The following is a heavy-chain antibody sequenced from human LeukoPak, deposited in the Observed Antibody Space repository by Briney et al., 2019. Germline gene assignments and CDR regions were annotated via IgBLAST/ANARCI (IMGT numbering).Heavy chain of an antibody. CDR1: GYTFTSYG. V-gene: IGHV1-18*01. J-gene: IGHJ4*02. CDR3: AREDSERPTVAGHIDY. Sequence: GASVKVSCKASGYTFTSYGISWVRQAPGQGLEWMGWISAYNGNTNYAQKVQGRVTMTTDTSTSTAYMELRSLRSDDTAVYYCAREDSERPTVAGHIDYWGQGTLVTVSS. D-gene: IGHD6-19*01. CDR2: ISAYNGNT.